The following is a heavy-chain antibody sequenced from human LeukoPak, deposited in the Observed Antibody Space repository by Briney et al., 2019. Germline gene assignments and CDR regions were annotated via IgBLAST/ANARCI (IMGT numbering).Heavy chain of an antibody. CDR1: GGSISSSSYY. V-gene: IGHV4-39*07. D-gene: IGHD2-21*02. CDR3: ARGLVVTRRFDY. CDR2: INHSGST. Sequence: PSETLSLTCTVSGGSISSSSYYWSWIRQPPGTGLEWIGEINHSGSTNYNPSLKSRVTISVDTSKNQFSLKLSSVTAADTAVYYCARGLVVTRRFDYWGQGTLVTVSS. J-gene: IGHJ4*02.